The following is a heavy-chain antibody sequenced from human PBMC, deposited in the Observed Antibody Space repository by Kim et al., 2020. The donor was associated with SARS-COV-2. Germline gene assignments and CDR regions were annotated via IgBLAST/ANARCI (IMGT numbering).Heavy chain of an antibody. D-gene: IGHD2-2*01. V-gene: IGHV4-59*08. J-gene: IGHJ4*02. Sequence: NPTLKSRVTRSVDTSKNKFSLKLSFVTAADTAMYYCVRLGCSATSCTTFDYWGQGTLVTVSS. CDR3: VRLGCSATSCTTFDY.